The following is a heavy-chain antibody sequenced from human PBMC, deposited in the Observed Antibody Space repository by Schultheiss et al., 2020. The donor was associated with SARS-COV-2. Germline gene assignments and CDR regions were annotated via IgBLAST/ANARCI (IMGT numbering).Heavy chain of an antibody. D-gene: IGHD7-27*01. CDR2: ISSNGGIT. V-gene: IGHV3-64*04. Sequence: GGSLRLSCAASGFTFSSYAMHWVRQAPGKGLEYVSAISSNGGITYYADSVKGRFTIARDNTKNTLYLQMNSLRAEDTAIYDCAKDKLGIGAFDIWGQGTMVTVSS. CDR1: GFTFSSYA. J-gene: IGHJ3*02. CDR3: AKDKLGIGAFDI.